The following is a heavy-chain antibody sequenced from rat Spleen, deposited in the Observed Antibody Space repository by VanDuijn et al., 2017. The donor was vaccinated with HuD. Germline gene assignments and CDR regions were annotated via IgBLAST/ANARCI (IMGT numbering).Heavy chain of an antibody. Sequence: EVQLVESGGGLVQPGRSLKLSCSASGFIFSDHYVAWVRQAPTKGLEWVAYISYDGGSTYYQDSVKGRFTISRDNAKSTLYLQMDSLRSEDTATYYCAKDPYGGYTYWGQGVMVTVSS. J-gene: IGHJ2*01. CDR3: AKDPYGGYTY. D-gene: IGHD1-11*01. V-gene: IGHV5-20*01. CDR2: ISYDGGST. CDR1: GFIFSDHY.